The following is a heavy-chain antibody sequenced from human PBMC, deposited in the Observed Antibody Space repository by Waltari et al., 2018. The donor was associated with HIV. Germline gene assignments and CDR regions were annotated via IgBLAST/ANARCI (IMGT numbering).Heavy chain of an antibody. D-gene: IGHD6-13*01. CDR1: GFTFSRYG. J-gene: IGHJ6*02. Sequence: QVQVVQSGGGVVQPGRSLRLSCAGAGFTFSRYGLHWVRQAPGKGLEWVALIWYDGSNKYYADSVKGRFAISRDNSKNTVYLQMNSLRAEDTAVYYCARDRSGSWYGKDYYYFGMDVWGQGTTVTVSS. CDR3: ARDRSGSWYGKDYYYFGMDV. V-gene: IGHV3-33*01. CDR2: IWYDGSNK.